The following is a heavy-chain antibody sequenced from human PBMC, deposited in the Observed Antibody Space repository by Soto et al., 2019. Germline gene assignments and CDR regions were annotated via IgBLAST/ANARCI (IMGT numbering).Heavy chain of an antibody. D-gene: IGHD3-10*01. Sequence: GGSLRLSCAASGFTFSSYAMGWVRQAPGKGLEWVSAISGSGGSTYYADSVKGRFTISRDNSKNTLYLQMNSLRAEDTAVYYCAKASMVRGVPLDYWGQGTLVTVSS. CDR2: ISGSGGST. CDR1: GFTFSSYA. CDR3: AKASMVRGVPLDY. J-gene: IGHJ4*02. V-gene: IGHV3-23*01.